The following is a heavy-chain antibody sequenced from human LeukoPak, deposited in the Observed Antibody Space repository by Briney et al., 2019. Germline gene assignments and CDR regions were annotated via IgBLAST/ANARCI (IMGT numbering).Heavy chain of an antibody. CDR1: GYTFTDYY. CDR2: INPNSGAT. Sequence: ASVKVSCKASGYTFTDYYMHWVRQAPGQGLEWMGWINPNSGATNYAQKFQGRVTMTRDTSISTAYMELYRLRSDDTAFYYCARASYYYDSSGYPGYYFDYWGQGTLATVSS. J-gene: IGHJ4*02. V-gene: IGHV1-2*02. CDR3: ARASYYYDSSGYPGYYFDY. D-gene: IGHD3-22*01.